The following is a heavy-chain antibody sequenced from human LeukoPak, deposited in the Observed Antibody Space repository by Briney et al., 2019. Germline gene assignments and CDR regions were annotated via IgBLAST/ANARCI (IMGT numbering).Heavy chain of an antibody. CDR2: ISAYNGNT. V-gene: IGHV1-18*01. CDR1: GYTFTSYG. J-gene: IGHJ4*02. D-gene: IGHD3-22*01. CDR3: ARTSPPPYYYDSSGYYYFDY. Sequence: GASVKVSCEASGYTFTSYGISWVRQAPGQGLEWMGWISAYNGNTNYAQKLQGRVTMTTDTSTSTAYMELRSLRSDVTAVYYCARTSPPPYYYDSSGYYYFDYWGQGTLVTVSS.